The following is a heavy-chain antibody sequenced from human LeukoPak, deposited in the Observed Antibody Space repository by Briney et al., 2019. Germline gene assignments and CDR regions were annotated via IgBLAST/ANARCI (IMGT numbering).Heavy chain of an antibody. CDR2: IYHSGST. J-gene: IGHJ4*02. Sequence: SETLSLTCTVSGGSISSGGYYWSWVRQPPGKGLEWIGYIYHSGSTYYNPSLKSRVTISVDTSKNQFSLKLSSVTAADTAVYYCARGAYLTGYYDYWGQGTLVTVSS. D-gene: IGHD3-9*01. CDR3: ARGAYLTGYYDY. CDR1: GGSISSGGYY. V-gene: IGHV4-61*08.